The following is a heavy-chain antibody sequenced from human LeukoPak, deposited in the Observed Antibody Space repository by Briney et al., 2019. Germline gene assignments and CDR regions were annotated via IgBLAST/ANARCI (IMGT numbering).Heavy chain of an antibody. J-gene: IGHJ5*02. D-gene: IGHD3-22*01. CDR2: IIPIFGTA. CDR3: ARDQAPRELTMIVVVSAWGFDP. Sequence: GASVKLSCKASGGTFSSYAISWVCQAPGQGLEWMGGIIPIFGTANYAQKVQGRVTITADKSTSTAYMELNSLRSEDTAVYYCARDQAPRELTMIVVVSAWGFDPWGQGTLVTVSS. V-gene: IGHV1-69*06. CDR1: GGTFSSYA.